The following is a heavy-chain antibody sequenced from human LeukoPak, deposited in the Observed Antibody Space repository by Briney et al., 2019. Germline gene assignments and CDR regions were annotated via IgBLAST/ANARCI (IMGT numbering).Heavy chain of an antibody. CDR2: SYYSGST. CDR1: GGSITHYY. CDR3: ARGDIVEAFDI. Sequence: PSETLSLTCTVSGGSITHYYWTWIRQPPGKTLEWIGYSYYSGSTKYNPSLKSRVTISVDTSNNQFSLNLRSVTAADTAVYYCARGDIVEAFDIWGQGTMVTVSS. V-gene: IGHV4-59*01. D-gene: IGHD2-15*01. J-gene: IGHJ3*02.